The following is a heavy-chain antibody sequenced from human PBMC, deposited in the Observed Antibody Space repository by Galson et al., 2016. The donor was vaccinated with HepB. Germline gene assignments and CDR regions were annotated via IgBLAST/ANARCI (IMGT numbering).Heavy chain of an antibody. D-gene: IGHD2-15*01. CDR2: IYYSGST. CDR1: GGSISSGDYY. CDR3: ARELLLGYWFDP. Sequence: TLSLTCTVSGGSISSGDYYWTWLRQPPGKGLEWIGYIYYSGSTEYNESLKSRISMSVDTSKNQFSLTLTSVTAADTAVYYCARELLLGYWFDPWGPGTLVTVSS. V-gene: IGHV4-30-4*08. J-gene: IGHJ5*02.